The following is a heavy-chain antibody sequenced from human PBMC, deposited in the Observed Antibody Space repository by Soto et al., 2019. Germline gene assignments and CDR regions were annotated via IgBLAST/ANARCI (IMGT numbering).Heavy chain of an antibody. D-gene: IGHD6-6*01. Sequence: GGSLRLSCAASGFTFSSYAMHWVRQAPGKGLEWVAVISYDGSNKYYADSVKGRFTISRDNSKNTLYLQMNSLRAEDTAVYYCARDSRIAARYYYYYGMDVWGQGTTVTVSS. CDR2: ISYDGSNK. V-gene: IGHV3-30-3*01. CDR3: ARDSRIAARYYYYYGMDV. J-gene: IGHJ6*02. CDR1: GFTFSSYA.